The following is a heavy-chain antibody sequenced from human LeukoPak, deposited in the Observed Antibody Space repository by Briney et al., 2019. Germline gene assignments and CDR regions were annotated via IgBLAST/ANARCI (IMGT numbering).Heavy chain of an antibody. CDR1: GFTFSSYW. J-gene: IGHJ4*02. CDR2: INSDGSST. D-gene: IGHD3-22*01. CDR3: ARAYYYDSSGYYAADY. V-gene: IGHV3-74*01. Sequence: GGSLRLSCAASGFTFSSYWMHWDRQAPGKGLVWVSRINSDGSSTSYADSVKGRFTISRDNAKNTLYLQMNSLRAEDTAVYYCARAYYYDSSGYYAADYWGQGTLVTVSS.